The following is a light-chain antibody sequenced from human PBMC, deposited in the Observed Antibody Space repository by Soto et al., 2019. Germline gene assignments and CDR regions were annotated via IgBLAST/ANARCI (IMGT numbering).Light chain of an antibody. Sequence: QSALTQPASVSGSPGQSFTISCSGTSSDIGTYDHVAWFQQFPGKTPKLVIYSVSDRPSGVSYRFSGSKSGNTASLTISGLQADDEADYYCISYTVSRSYVFGTGTKVTVL. CDR2: SVS. CDR3: ISYTVSRSYV. V-gene: IGLV2-14*01. J-gene: IGLJ1*01. CDR1: SSDIGTYDH.